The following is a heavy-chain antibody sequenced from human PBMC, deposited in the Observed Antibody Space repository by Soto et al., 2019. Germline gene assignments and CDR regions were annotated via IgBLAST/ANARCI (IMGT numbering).Heavy chain of an antibody. D-gene: IGHD6-13*01. Sequence: EVHLSESGGGLVQPGESLRISCAASGFIFSDYAMTWVRQAPGRGLEWVSGISGSGESIYYADSVEGRFTISRDNSKNTLYLQMNSLSGEDTAVYYCARDRHGSDWYTYYFYTLAVWGQGTTVTVSS. V-gene: IGHV3-23*01. J-gene: IGHJ6*02. CDR3: ARDRHGSDWYTYYFYTLAV. CDR1: GFIFSDYA. CDR2: ISGSGESI.